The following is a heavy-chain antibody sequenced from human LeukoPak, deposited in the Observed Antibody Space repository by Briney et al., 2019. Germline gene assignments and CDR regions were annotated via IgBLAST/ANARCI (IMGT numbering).Heavy chain of an antibody. Sequence: GGSLRLSCAASGFTFSSYAMSWVRQAPGKGLEWVSAISGSGGSTYYADSVKGRFTISRDNAKNSLYLQMNSPRAEDMALYYCAKDMYSSGWSGGFDYWGQGTLVTVSS. V-gene: IGHV3-23*01. CDR2: ISGSGGST. CDR3: AKDMYSSGWSGGFDY. J-gene: IGHJ4*02. CDR1: GFTFSSYA. D-gene: IGHD6-19*01.